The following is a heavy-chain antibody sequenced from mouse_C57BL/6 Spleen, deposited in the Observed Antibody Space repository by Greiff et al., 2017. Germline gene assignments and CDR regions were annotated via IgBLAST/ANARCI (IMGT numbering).Heavy chain of an antibody. Sequence: EVMLVESGGGLVKPGGSLKLSCAASGFTFSDYGMHWVRQAPEKGLEWVAYISSGSSTIYYADTVKGRFTISRDNAKNTLFLQRTSLRSEDTAMYYCAAYYSNYGGLWYFDVWGTGTTVTVSS. CDR2: ISSGSSTI. J-gene: IGHJ1*03. D-gene: IGHD2-5*01. CDR3: AAYYSNYGGLWYFDV. CDR1: GFTFSDYG. V-gene: IGHV5-17*01.